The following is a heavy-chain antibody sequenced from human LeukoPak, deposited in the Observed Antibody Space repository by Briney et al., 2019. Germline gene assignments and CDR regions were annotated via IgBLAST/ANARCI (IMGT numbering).Heavy chain of an antibody. CDR1: GYSFTSYW. J-gene: IGHJ4*02. CDR2: INSNTGNP. Sequence: GESLKISCKGSGYSFTSYWIGWVRQAPGQGLEWMGWINSNTGNPTYAQGFTGRFVFSLDTSVCTAYLQISSLKAEDTAVYYCARGPRYFDYWGQGTLVTVSS. V-gene: IGHV7-4-1*02. CDR3: ARGPRYFDY.